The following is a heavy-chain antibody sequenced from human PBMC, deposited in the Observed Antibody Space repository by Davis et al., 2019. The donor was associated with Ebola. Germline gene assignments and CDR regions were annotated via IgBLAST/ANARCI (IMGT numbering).Heavy chain of an antibody. J-gene: IGHJ6*04. V-gene: IGHV3-9*01. CDR2: VSWDSGNI. Sequence: PGGSLRLSCAASGFTFHDYAMHWVRQAPGKGLEWVSGVSWDSGNIGYADSVKGRFTISRDNAKNSLYLQMNSLRAEDTAVYYCARGEEWELLVYYYGMDVWGKGTTVTVSS. CDR3: ARGEEWELLVYYYGMDV. CDR1: GFTFHDYA. D-gene: IGHD1-26*01.